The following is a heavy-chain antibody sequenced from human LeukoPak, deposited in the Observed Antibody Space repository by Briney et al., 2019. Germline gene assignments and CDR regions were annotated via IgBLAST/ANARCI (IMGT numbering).Heavy chain of an antibody. CDR3: ARERRGYSYGYADY. CDR2: IYSGGST. D-gene: IGHD5-18*01. Sequence: PGGSLRLSCAASGFTVSSNYMSWVRQAPGKGLEWVSVIYSGGSTYYADSVKGRFTISRDNSKNTLYLQMNSLSAEDTAVYYCARERRGYSYGYADYWGQGTLVTVSS. J-gene: IGHJ4*02. CDR1: GFTVSSNY. V-gene: IGHV3-53*01.